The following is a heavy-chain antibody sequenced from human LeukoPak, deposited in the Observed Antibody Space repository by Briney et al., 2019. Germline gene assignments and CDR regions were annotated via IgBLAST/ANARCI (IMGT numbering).Heavy chain of an antibody. J-gene: IGHJ4*02. CDR1: GGSISSSSYY. CDR3: ARSGTYQHSSSYDY. V-gene: IGHV4-39*07. Sequence: SETLSLTCTVSGGSISSSSYYWGWIRQPPGKGLEWIGSIYYSGSTYYNPSLKSRANILIDPSKKQFSLKLSSVTAADTAVYYCARSGTYQHSSSYDYWGQGTLVTVSS. CDR2: IYYSGST. D-gene: IGHD6-13*01.